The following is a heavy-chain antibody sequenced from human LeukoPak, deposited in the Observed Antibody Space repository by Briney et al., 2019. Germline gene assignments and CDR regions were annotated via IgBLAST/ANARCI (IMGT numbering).Heavy chain of an antibody. CDR3: ARARGDSSPASRYFDY. J-gene: IGHJ4*02. Sequence: GGSLRLSCAGSGFSFSYYVMHWVRQAPGKGLEWVALIATDGGERYYADSVKGRFTISRDNSKNTLYVQMNSLRPEDTAIYYCARARGDSSPASRYFDYWGQGAPVTVSS. CDR1: GFSFSYYV. V-gene: IGHV3-30-3*01. D-gene: IGHD5-18*01. CDR2: IATDGGER.